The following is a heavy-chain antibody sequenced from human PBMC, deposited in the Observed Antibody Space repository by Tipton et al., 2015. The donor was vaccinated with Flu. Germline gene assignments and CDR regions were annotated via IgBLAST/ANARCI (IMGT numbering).Heavy chain of an antibody. J-gene: IGHJ3*02. Sequence: SPRLSCAASGSTFSDYEMNWVRQAPGKGPEWVSYISNSGNTIYYTDSVKGRFTISRDNAKNSLDLQMNSLRAEDTAVYYCARAPRDSDAFDMWGQGTMVTVSS. D-gene: IGHD2-21*01. V-gene: IGHV3-48*03. CDR3: ARAPRDSDAFDM. CDR2: ISNSGNTI. CDR1: GSTFSDYE.